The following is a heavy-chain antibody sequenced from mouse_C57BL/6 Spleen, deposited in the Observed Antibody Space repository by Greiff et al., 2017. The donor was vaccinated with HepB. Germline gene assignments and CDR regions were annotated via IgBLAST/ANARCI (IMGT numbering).Heavy chain of an antibody. CDR2: IDPSDSYT. J-gene: IGHJ2*01. Sequence: QVQLQQPGAELVMPGASVKLSCKAPGYTFTSYWMHWVKQRPGQGLEWIGEIDPSDSYTNYNQKFKGKSTLTVDKSSSTAYMQLSSLTSEDSAVYYCARGRNFDYWGQGTTLTVSS. CDR1: GYTFTSYW. CDR3: ARGRNFDY. V-gene: IGHV1-69*01.